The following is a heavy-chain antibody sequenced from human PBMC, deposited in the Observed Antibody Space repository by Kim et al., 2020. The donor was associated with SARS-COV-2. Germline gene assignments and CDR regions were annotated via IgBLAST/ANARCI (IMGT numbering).Heavy chain of an antibody. CDR3: ASGRHYYDILTGYYRGPV. D-gene: IGHD3-9*01. Sequence: KGRFTISRDNAKNSLYLQMNSLRDEDTAVYYCASGRHYYDILTGYYRGPVWGQGTLVTVSS. V-gene: IGHV3-48*02. J-gene: IGHJ4*02.